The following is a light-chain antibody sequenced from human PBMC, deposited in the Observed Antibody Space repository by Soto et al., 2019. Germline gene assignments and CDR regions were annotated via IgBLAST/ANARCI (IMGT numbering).Light chain of an antibody. CDR1: QTVTNK. V-gene: IGKV3-15*01. CDR2: DAP. Sequence: EIVMTQSPATWSVSPGERVVLSCRTTQTVTNKLAWYQQKPVQAPRLLIYDAPIRATGIPARFSGSGSGTEFALTISCQQSEDFVLYYCQHYNSWPVTFGGGTKVDIK. J-gene: IGKJ4*01. CDR3: QHYNSWPVT.